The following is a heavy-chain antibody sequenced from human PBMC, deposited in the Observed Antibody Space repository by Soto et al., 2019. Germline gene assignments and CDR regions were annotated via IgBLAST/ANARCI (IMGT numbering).Heavy chain of an antibody. V-gene: IGHV1-46*01. CDR1: GYTFTSYY. Sequence: ASVPVSCPASGYTFTSYYMHWVRQAPGQGLEWMGIINPSGGSTSYAQKFQGRVTMTRDTSTSTVYMELSSLRSEDTAVYYCARCSSGYTIHFDYWGQGTLVTISS. CDR3: ARCSSGYTIHFDY. D-gene: IGHD3-22*01. J-gene: IGHJ4*02. CDR2: INPSGGST.